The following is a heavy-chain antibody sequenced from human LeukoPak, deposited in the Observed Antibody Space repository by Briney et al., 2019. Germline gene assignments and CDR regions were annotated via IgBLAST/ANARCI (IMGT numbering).Heavy chain of an antibody. CDR3: AKDRYSSGWSDY. CDR2: ISGSGGST. J-gene: IGHJ4*02. V-gene: IGHV3-23*01. CDR1: GGSISSYY. Sequence: ETLSRTCTVSGGSISSYYWGWVRQAPGKGLEWVSAISGSGGSTYYADSVKGRFTISRDNSKNTLYLQMNSLRAEDTAVYYCAKDRYSSGWSDYWGQGTLVTVSS. D-gene: IGHD6-19*01.